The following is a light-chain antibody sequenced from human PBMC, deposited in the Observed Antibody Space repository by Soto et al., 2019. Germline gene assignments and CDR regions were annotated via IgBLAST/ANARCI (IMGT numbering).Light chain of an antibody. J-gene: IGLJ2*01. CDR3: AAWDDSLSGVV. CDR2: RNN. Sequence: QSVLTQAPSASGTPGQRVTISCSGSTSNIGSNFVFWYQHLAGMAPKLLLYRNNHRPSGVPDRFSGSKSGTSASLAISGLRSEDEADYYCAAWDDSLSGVVFGGGTKLTVL. V-gene: IGLV1-47*01. CDR1: TSNIGSNF.